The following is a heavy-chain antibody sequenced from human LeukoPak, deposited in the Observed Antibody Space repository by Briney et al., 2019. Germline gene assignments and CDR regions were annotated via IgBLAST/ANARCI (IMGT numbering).Heavy chain of an antibody. D-gene: IGHD3-10*01. V-gene: IGHV1-58*02. CDR3: AKVAKYYYGSESYYFFEH. CDR1: GFTFTSSA. CDR2: IVVGSGNT. J-gene: IGHJ4*02. Sequence: SVKVSCKASGFTFTSSAMQWVRQARGQRLEWIGWIVVGSGNTNYAQKFQERVTTTRDMSTSTAYMELSSLRSEDTAVYYCAKVAKYYYGSESYYFFEHWGQGTPVTASS.